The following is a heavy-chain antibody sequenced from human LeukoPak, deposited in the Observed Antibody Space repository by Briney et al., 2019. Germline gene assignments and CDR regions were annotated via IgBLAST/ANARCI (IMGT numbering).Heavy chain of an antibody. CDR1: GWSFNDYY. Sequence: ETLSLTCAVYGWSFNDYYWNWIRQPPGQGLEWIGEVNARGDTNYHRSLKSRVTISVDTSKNQFSLRLTSMIAADTAVYYCARGQVPAARGYNWFDPWGQGALVTVSS. J-gene: IGHJ5*02. CDR3: ARGQVPAARGYNWFDP. V-gene: IGHV4-34*01. D-gene: IGHD2-2*01. CDR2: VNARGDT.